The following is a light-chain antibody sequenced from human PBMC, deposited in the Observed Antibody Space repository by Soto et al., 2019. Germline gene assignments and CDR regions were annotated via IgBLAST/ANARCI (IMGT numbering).Light chain of an antibody. V-gene: IGKV3-20*01. J-gene: IGKJ1*01. CDR1: QSVSSNY. CDR3: QHYGRSPT. CDR2: DAS. Sequence: IVLTQSQDTLSLSTGERATLSCRASQSVSSNYLAWYKQKLGQAPRLLIYDASRRATGIPDRFSGSGSGTDSTLTISRLEPEDFVVDDCQHYGRSPTFCLGTKVDI.